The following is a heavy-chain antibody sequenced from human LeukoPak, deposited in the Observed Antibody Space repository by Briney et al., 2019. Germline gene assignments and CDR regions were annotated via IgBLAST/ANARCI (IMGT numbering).Heavy chain of an antibody. V-gene: IGHV3-23*01. Sequence: PGGSLRLSCAASGFTFSSYGMHWVRQAPGKGLEWVSLISGSGSSTYYADSVKGRFTISRDNYKNTLFLQMNSLRAEDTALYYCAKALTAATGVYGMDVWGQGTTVTVSS. D-gene: IGHD6-25*01. CDR2: ISGSGSST. CDR1: GFTFSSYG. J-gene: IGHJ6*02. CDR3: AKALTAATGVYGMDV.